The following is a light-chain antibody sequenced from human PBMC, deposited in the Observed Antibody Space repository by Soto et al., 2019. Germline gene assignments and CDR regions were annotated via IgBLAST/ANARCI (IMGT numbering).Light chain of an antibody. Sequence: QSVLTQPPSVSAAPGQKVTISCSGSHSNIGNNYVSWYQQLPGTAPKLLIYDNSERPSGIPDRFSGSKSGTSATLGITGLQTGYEADYYCGTWDSSLSVVVFGGGTKVTVL. V-gene: IGLV1-51*01. CDR1: HSNIGNNY. J-gene: IGLJ2*01. CDR3: GTWDSSLSVVV. CDR2: DNS.